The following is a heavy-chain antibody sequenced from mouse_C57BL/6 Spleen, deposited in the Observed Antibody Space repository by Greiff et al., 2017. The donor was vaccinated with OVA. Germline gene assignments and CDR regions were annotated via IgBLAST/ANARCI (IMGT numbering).Heavy chain of an antibody. Sequence: EVQLVESGPELVKPGASVKMSCKASGYTFTDYNMHWVKQSHGKSLEWIGYINPNNGGTSYNQKFKGKATLTVNKSSSTAYMELRSLTSEYSAVYYCASAQFGAYWGQGTLVTVSA. V-gene: IGHV1-22*01. J-gene: IGHJ3*01. CDR3: ASAQFGAY. CDR1: GYTFTDYN. CDR2: INPNNGGT.